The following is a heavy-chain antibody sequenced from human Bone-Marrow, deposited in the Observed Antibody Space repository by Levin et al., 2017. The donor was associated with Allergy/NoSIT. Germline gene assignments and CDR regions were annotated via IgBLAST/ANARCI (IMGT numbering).Heavy chain of an antibody. D-gene: IGHD2-15*01. CDR1: GGSFSGYY. J-gene: IGHJ6*02. V-gene: IGHV4-34*01. CDR3: ARGGLVGMDV. CDR2: INHSGST. Sequence: PSQTLSLPCAVYGGSFSGYYWSWIRQPPGKGLEWIGEINHSGSTNYNPSLKSRVTISVDTSKNQFSLKLSSVTAADTAVYYCARGGLVGMDVWGQGTTVTVSS.